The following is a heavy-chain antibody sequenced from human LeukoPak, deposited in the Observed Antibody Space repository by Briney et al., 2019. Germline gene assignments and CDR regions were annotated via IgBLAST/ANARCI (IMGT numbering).Heavy chain of an antibody. J-gene: IGHJ4*02. CDR2: ISWDGGST. CDR1: GFTFNDYT. V-gene: IGHV3-43*01. CDR3: AKEGHPSFGVVVPFGF. D-gene: IGHD3-3*01. Sequence: GGSLRLSCAASGFTFNDYTMYWVRQAPGKGLEWVSLISWDGGSTYYADSVKGRFTISRDNSKNSLYLQMNSLRTEDTALYYCAKEGHPSFGVVVPFGFWGQGTLVTVSS.